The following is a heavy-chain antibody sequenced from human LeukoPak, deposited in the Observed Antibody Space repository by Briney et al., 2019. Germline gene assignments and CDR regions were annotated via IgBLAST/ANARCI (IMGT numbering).Heavy chain of an antibody. CDR3: ARDFVVVSTPGDNFDY. Sequence: GGSLRLSCVASGFTFSDYWMHWVRQVPEKGLEWVARINRDGTTRSCADSVWGRFTISRDNAQNTVYLQMNSLKVDDTAVYFCARDFVVVSTPGDNFDYWGQGTVVTVSS. CDR2: INRDGTTR. J-gene: IGHJ4*02. CDR1: GFTFSDYW. V-gene: IGHV3-74*01. D-gene: IGHD2-21*01.